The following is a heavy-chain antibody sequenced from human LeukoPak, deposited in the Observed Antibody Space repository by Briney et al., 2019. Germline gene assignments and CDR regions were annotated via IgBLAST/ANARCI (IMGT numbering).Heavy chain of an antibody. CDR3: AAEYHDSSYYYGMDV. D-gene: IGHD2-15*01. V-gene: IGHV1-58*02. CDR1: GFTFTSSA. J-gene: IGHJ6*02. CDR2: IVVGSGNT. Sequence: SVKVSCKASGFTFTSSAMQWVRQARGQRLGWIGWIVVGSGNTNYAQKFQERVTITRDMSTSTAYMELSSLRSEDTAVYYCAAEYHDSSYYYGMDVWGQGTTVTVSS.